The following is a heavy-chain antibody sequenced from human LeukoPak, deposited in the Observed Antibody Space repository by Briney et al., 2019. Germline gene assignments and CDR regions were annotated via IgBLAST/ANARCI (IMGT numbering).Heavy chain of an antibody. CDR3: ARRGYQPPHYYVDV. CDR2: MHPTGVS. D-gene: IGHD2-2*01. CDR1: GYSISIGFH. Sequence: SETLSLTCSVSGYSISIGFHWGWIRQSPGKGLEWLGSMHPTGVSYYNPSLKSRVSVSLDTSKNQLSLKLISVTAADTAVYYCARRGYQPPHYYVDVWGKGTAVTVS. J-gene: IGHJ6*03. V-gene: IGHV4-38-2*02.